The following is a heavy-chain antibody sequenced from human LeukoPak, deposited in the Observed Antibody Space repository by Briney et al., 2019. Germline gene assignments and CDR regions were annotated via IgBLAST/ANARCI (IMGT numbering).Heavy chain of an antibody. Sequence: SETLSLTCTVSGGSISSGDYYWSWIRQPPGKGLEWIGYIYYSGSTYYNPSLKSRVTISVDTSKNQFSLKLGSVTAADTAMYYCARGESRVSICHWGQGTLVTVSS. CDR1: GGSISSGDYY. D-gene: IGHD6-13*01. J-gene: IGHJ4*02. CDR2: IYYSGST. CDR3: ARGESRVSICH. V-gene: IGHV4-30-4*01.